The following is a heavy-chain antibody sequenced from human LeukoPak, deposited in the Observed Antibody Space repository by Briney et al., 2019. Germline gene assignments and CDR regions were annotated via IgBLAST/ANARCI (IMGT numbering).Heavy chain of an antibody. J-gene: IGHJ4*02. CDR2: INPNSGGT. CDR3: AKGGITIFGVVTLDY. CDR1: GYTFTGYY. D-gene: IGHD3-3*01. Sequence: GASVKVSRKASGYTFTGYYMHWVRQALGQGLEWMGWINPNSGGTNYAQKFQGRVTMTRDTSISTAYMELSRLRSDDTAVYYCAKGGITIFGVVTLDYWGQGTLVTVSS. V-gene: IGHV1-2*02.